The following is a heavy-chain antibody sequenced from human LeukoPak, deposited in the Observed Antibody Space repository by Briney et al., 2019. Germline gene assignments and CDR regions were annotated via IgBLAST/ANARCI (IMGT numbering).Heavy chain of an antibody. V-gene: IGHV3-7*01. CDR1: GFTFSSYA. CDR2: IKQDGSEK. Sequence: GGSLRLSCAASGFTFSSYAMSWVRQAPGKGLEWVANIKQDGSEKYYVDSVKGRFTISRDNAKNSLYLQMNSLRAEDTAVYYCARVLFLIGFDPWGQGTLVTVSS. D-gene: IGHD3-9*01. CDR3: ARVLFLIGFDP. J-gene: IGHJ5*02.